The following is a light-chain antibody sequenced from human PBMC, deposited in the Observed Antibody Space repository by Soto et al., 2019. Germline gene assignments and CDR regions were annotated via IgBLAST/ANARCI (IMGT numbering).Light chain of an antibody. CDR1: QSISSW. CDR3: QQYNSYSGT. J-gene: IGKJ1*01. Sequence: DIQITHSPSPLSASVGDRVTIPCPASQSISSWLAWYQQKPGKAPKLLIYDASSLESGVPSRFSGSGSGTEFTLTISSLQPDDFATYYCQQYNSYSGTFGQGTKVDIK. V-gene: IGKV1-5*01. CDR2: DAS.